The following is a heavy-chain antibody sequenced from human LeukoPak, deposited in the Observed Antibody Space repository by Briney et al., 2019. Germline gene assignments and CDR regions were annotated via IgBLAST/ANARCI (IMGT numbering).Heavy chain of an antibody. CDR1: GFTFSSYA. CDR3: ASTQYYDYVWGSHRALDY. D-gene: IGHD3-16*02. V-gene: IGHV3-30-3*01. CDR2: ISYDGSNK. J-gene: IGHJ4*02. Sequence: PGGSLRLSCAASGFTFSSYAMHWVRQAPGKGLEWVAVISYDGSNKYYADSVKGRFTISRDNSKNTLYLQMNSLRAEDTAVYYCASTQYYDYVWGSHRALDYWGQGTLVTVSS.